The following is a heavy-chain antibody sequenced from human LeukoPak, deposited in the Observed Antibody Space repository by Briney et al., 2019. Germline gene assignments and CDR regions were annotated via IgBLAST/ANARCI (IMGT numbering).Heavy chain of an antibody. V-gene: IGHV1-69*04. D-gene: IGHD1-26*01. CDR3: ARKSVKYWEPGASDGMDV. Sequence: SVKVSCKASGGTFSSYAISWVRQAPGQGLEWMGRIIPIFGIANYAQKFQGRVTITADKSTSTAYMELSSLRSEDTAVYYCARKSVKYWEPGASDGMDVWGQGTTVTVSS. J-gene: IGHJ6*02. CDR1: GGTFSSYA. CDR2: IIPIFGIA.